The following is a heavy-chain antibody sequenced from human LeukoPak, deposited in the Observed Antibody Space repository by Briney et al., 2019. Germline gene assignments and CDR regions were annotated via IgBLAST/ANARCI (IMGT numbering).Heavy chain of an antibody. CDR1: GGSFSGYY. J-gene: IGHJ5*02. D-gene: IGHD6-13*01. V-gene: IGHV4-34*01. CDR2: INHSGST. Sequence: SETLSLTCAVYGGSFSGYYWSWIRQPPGKGLEWIGEINHSGSTNYNPSLKSRVTMSVDTSKNQFSLKLSSVTAADTAVYYCARESWYMDWFDPWGQGTLVTVSS. CDR3: ARESWYMDWFDP.